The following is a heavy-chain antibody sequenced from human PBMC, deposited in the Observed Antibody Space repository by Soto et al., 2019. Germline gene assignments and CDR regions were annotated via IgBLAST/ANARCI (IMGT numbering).Heavy chain of an antibody. CDR3: ARAGEDILTGYYNHAPYYYYGMDV. CDR1: GGSISSYY. Sequence: PSETLSLTCTVSGGSISSYYWSWIRQPPGKGLEWIGYIYYSGSTNYNPSLKSRVTISVDTSKNQFSLKLSSVTAADTAVYYCARAGEDILTGYYNHAPYYYYGMDVWGQGTTVTVSS. CDR2: IYYSGST. J-gene: IGHJ6*02. V-gene: IGHV4-59*01. D-gene: IGHD3-9*01.